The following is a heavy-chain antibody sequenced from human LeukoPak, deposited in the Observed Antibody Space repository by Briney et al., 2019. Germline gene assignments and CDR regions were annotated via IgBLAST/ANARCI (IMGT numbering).Heavy chain of an antibody. D-gene: IGHD3-3*01. CDR2: ISYDGSNK. Sequence: TGGSLRLSCAASGFTFSSYAMHWVRQAPGKGLEWVAVISYDGSNKYYADSVKGRFTISRDNSKNTLYLQMNSLRAEDTAVYYCASQLTIFGVAPFDYWGQGTLVTVSS. V-gene: IGHV3-30-3*01. CDR3: ASQLTIFGVAPFDY. CDR1: GFTFSSYA. J-gene: IGHJ4*02.